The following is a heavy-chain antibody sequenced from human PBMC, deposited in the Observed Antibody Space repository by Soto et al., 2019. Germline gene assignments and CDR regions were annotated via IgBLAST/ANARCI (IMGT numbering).Heavy chain of an antibody. CDR1: GGSISSYY. V-gene: IGHV4-59*01. Sequence: SETLSLTCTVSGGSISSYYWSWIRQPPGKGLEWIGYIYYSGSTNYNPSLKSRATISVKTSKNQFSLKLSSVTAADTAVDYCAREDSNPIFTRGFDPWGQGTLVTVSS. J-gene: IGHJ5*02. CDR2: IYYSGST. D-gene: IGHD4-4*01. CDR3: AREDSNPIFTRGFDP.